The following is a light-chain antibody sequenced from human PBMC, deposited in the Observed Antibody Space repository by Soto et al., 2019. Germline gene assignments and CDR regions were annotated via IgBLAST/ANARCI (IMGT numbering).Light chain of an antibody. CDR3: AVWDDSLDGVV. J-gene: IGLJ3*02. CDR2: RNG. V-gene: IGLV1-47*01. Sequence: QSVLTQPPSASATPGQGVMFSCSGSSVNIGSNYVYWYQQLPGTAPKLLIYRNGQRPSGVPDRFSGSKSGTSASLAISGLRSEDEADYYCAVWDDSLDGVVFGGGTKVTVL. CDR1: SVNIGSNY.